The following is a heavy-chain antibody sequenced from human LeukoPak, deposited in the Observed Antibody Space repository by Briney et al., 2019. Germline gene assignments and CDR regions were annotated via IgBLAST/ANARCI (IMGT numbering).Heavy chain of an antibody. CDR3: VRGTGY. J-gene: IGHJ4*02. V-gene: IGHV3-64D*06. CDR1: GFTISTYV. CDR2: ISSNGDNT. Sequence: GGSLRLSCSVSGFTISTYVMHWVRQAPGKGLEYVSAISSNGDNTYYADSVKGRLTISRDNSKNTLYLQMSSLRADDTAVYYCVRGTGYWGQGTLVTVSS.